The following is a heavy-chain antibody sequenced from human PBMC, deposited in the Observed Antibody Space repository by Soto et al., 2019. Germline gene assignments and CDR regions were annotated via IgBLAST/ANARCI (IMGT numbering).Heavy chain of an antibody. CDR3: ARYDPVLRFLSPKFYYYYMDV. CDR2: IGTGGDT. Sequence: GSLRLSCAASGFTFSSYDFHWVRQPPGEGLEWVSAIGTGGDTYYQVSVKGRFTISRENAENSVYLQMNSLRAEDTAVYYCARYDPVLRFLSPKFYYYYMDVWGKGTTVTVSS. CDR1: GFTFSSYD. D-gene: IGHD3-3*01. J-gene: IGHJ6*03. V-gene: IGHV3-13*01.